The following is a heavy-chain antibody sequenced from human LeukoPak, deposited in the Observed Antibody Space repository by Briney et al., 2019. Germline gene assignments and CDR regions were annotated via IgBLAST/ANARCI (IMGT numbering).Heavy chain of an antibody. CDR1: GFTFNSYA. CDR2: ISGTGGST. V-gene: IGHV3-23*01. Sequence: GGSLRLSCAASGFTFNSYAMSWVRQAPGKGLEWVSSISGTGGSTFFADSVKGRFTIFRDSSKNTLYLQLHRLRAEDTAVYFCAKHWDSSGFYYSVYFDYWGQGTLVTVSS. D-gene: IGHD3-22*01. CDR3: AKHWDSSGFYYSVYFDY. J-gene: IGHJ4*02.